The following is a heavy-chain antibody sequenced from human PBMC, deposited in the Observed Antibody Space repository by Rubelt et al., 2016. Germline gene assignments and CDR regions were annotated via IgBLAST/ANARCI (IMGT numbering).Heavy chain of an antibody. J-gene: IGHJ4*02. V-gene: IGHV4-34*01. CDR2: INHSGSS. Sequence: QVQLQQWGAGLLKPSETLSLTCGVYGGSFSGYYWSWIRQPPGKGLEWIGEINHSGSSNYNPSLKSRVTISVDTSKNQFSLKLSSVTAADTAVYYCAREPSLGVIDSWGQGSLVTVSS. D-gene: IGHD1-26*01. CDR1: GGSFSGYY. CDR3: AREPSLGVIDS.